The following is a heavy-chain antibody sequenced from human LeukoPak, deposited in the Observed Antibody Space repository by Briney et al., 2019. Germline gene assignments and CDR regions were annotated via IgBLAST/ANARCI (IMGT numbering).Heavy chain of an antibody. CDR2: IIPIFGTA. CDR3: ASQNYDFWSGYRPVEYYYYYMDV. V-gene: IGHV1-69*05. Sequence: SVKVSCKASGYTFSSYAISWVRQAPGQGLEWMGRIIPIFGTANYAQKFQGRVTITTDESTSTAYMELSSLRSEDTAVYYCASQNYDFWSGYRPVEYYYYYMDVWGKGTTVTVSS. J-gene: IGHJ6*03. D-gene: IGHD3-3*01. CDR1: GYTFSSYA.